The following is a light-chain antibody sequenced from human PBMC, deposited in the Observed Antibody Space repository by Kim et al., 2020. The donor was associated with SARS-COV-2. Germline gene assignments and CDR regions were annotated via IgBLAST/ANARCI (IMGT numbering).Light chain of an antibody. CDR3: CSYAGSNTLV. CDR2: DVT. J-gene: IGLJ3*02. CDR1: SSDVGGYNF. Sequence: QSALTQPRSVSGSPGQSVTISCTGTSSDVGGYNFVSWFQHHPGKAPKLMIYDVTKRPSGVRDRFSGSKSGNTASLTVSGLQAEDEADYYCCSYAGSNTLVFGGGTKLTVL. V-gene: IGLV2-11*01.